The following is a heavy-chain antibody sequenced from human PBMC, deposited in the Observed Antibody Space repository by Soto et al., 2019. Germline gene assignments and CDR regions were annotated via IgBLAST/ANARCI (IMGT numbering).Heavy chain of an antibody. D-gene: IGHD4-17*01. V-gene: IGHV3-30-3*01. CDR2: ISYDGSNK. CDR1: GFTFSSYA. J-gene: IGHJ6*02. CDR3: ARVRGGLAGDYYGMDV. Sequence: QVQLVESGGGVVQPGRSLRLSCAASGFTFSSYAMHWVRQAPGKGLEWVAVISYDGSNKYYAASVKGRFTISRDNSKNTLYLQMTSLRAEDTAVYYCARVRGGLAGDYYGMDVWGQGTTVTVSS.